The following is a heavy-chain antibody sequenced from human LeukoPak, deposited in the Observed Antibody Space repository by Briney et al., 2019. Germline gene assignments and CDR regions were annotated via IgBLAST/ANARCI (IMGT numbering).Heavy chain of an antibody. D-gene: IGHD3-22*01. CDR3: ARGAYYYED. CDR1: GFTFSSHS. J-gene: IGHJ4*02. V-gene: IGHV3-48*01. CDR2: ISSSSSTV. Sequence: GGSLRLSCAASGFTFSSHSMNWVRQAPGKGLEWVSYISSSSSTVYYADSVKGRFTISRDNAKNSLYLQMNSLRAEDTAVYYCARGAYYYEDWGQGTLVTVSS.